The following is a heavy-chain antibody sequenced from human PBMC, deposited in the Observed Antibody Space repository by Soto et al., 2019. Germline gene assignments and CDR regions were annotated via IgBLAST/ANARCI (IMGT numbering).Heavy chain of an antibody. V-gene: IGHV4-39*01. Sequence: KTXETLSLTCTVSGDSFSSSSYYWGGIRQPPGRGLEWIASVYYTGNSFYNPSLKSRVALSVDISKNQFSLRLRSLTASDTAVYYRASEVSSTKGMDVWGQGTTVTVSS. CDR2: VYYTGNS. J-gene: IGHJ6*02. CDR3: ASEVSSTKGMDV. CDR1: GDSFSSSSYY. D-gene: IGHD2-2*01.